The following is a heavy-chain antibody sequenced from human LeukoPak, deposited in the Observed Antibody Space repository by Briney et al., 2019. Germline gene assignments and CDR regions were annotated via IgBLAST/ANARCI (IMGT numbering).Heavy chain of an antibody. CDR1: GFTVSSNY. D-gene: IGHD6-19*01. Sequence: GGSLRLSCAASGFTVSSNYMSWVRQAPGKELEWVSIIYGGGTTYYADSVKGRFTISRDNSKNTLFLQMNSLRAEDTAVYYCAKGSSVAGTIFGYWGQGTLVTVSS. J-gene: IGHJ4*02. CDR3: AKGSSVAGTIFGY. CDR2: IYGGGTT. V-gene: IGHV3-66*01.